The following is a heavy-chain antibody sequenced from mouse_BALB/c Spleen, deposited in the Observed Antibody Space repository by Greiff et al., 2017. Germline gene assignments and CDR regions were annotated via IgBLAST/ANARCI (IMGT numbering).Heavy chain of an antibody. CDR1: GYTFTDYE. CDR2: IDPETGGT. Sequence: VQLQESGAELVRPGASVTLSCKASGYTFTDYEMHWVKQTPVHGLEWIGAIDPETGGTAYNQKFKGKATLTADKSSSTAYMELRSLTSEDSAVYYCTRGGLGPFAYWGQGTLVTVSA. D-gene: IGHD3-1*01. V-gene: IGHV1-15*01. CDR3: TRGGLGPFAY. J-gene: IGHJ3*01.